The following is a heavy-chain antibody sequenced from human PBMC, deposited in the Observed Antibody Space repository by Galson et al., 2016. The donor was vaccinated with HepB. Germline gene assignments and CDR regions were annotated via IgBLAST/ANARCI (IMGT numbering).Heavy chain of an antibody. Sequence: SGAEVKKPGESLKISCKASGYNFNTYWIAWVRQMPGKGLEFMGMIYPADSDTRYSPSFQGQVTISADKSISTAYLQWSSLKASDTAMYYCASLDVVVTDNYYYAMDVWGHGTTVTVS. CDR3: ASLDVVVTDNYYYAMDV. V-gene: IGHV5-51*01. CDR1: GYNFNTYW. CDR2: IYPADSDT. J-gene: IGHJ6*02. D-gene: IGHD2-21*02.